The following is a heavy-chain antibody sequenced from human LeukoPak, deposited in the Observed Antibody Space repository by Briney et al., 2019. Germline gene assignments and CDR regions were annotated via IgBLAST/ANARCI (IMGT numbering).Heavy chain of an antibody. CDR3: AKGQGWVVTPRDSPDF. CDR2: ISGNGGST. D-gene: IGHD4-23*01. Sequence: GGSLRLSCAASGFTFSSYAMNWVRQAPGKGLEWVSVISGNGGSTYHADSVKGRFTISRDNSKNTLYLQMNSLRVEDTAVYYCAKGQGWVVTPRDSPDFWGQGTLVTVSS. CDR1: GFTFSSYA. J-gene: IGHJ4*02. V-gene: IGHV3-23*01.